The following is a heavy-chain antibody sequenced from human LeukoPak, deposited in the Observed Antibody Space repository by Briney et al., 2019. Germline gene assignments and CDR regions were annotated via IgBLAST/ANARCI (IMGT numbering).Heavy chain of an antibody. J-gene: IGHJ4*02. CDR2: IYYSGST. CDR3: ARWGLAVAGRKFDY. CDR1: GGSLSSSSYY. V-gene: IGHV4-39*01. Sequence: SETLSLTCSVSGGSLSSSSYYWGWIRQPPGTGLEWIGSIYYSGSTHYNPSLKSRVTISVDTSKNQFSLKLSSVTAADTAVYYCARWGLAVAGRKFDYWGQGTLVTVSS. D-gene: IGHD6-19*01.